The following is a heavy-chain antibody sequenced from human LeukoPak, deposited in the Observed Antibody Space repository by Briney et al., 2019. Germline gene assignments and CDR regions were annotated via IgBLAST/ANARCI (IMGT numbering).Heavy chain of an antibody. Sequence: ASVKVSCKASGCTFTGYYMHWVRQAPGQGLEWMGWINPNSGGTNYAQKFQGRVTMTRDTSISTAYMELSRLRSDDTAVYYCARDGGYCSSTSCYLEAFDIWGQGTMVTVSS. CDR1: GCTFTGYY. D-gene: IGHD2-2*01. CDR3: ARDGGYCSSTSCYLEAFDI. J-gene: IGHJ3*02. CDR2: INPNSGGT. V-gene: IGHV1-2*02.